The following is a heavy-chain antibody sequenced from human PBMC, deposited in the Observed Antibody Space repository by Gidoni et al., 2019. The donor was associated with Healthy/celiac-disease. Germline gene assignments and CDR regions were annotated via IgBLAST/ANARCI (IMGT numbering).Heavy chain of an antibody. D-gene: IGHD1-26*01. Sequence: QVQLVQSGAEVKKPGSSVKVSCKASGGTFSSYAISWVRQAPGQGLGWMGGIIPIFGTANYAQKFQGRVTITADESTSTAYMELSSRRSEDTAVYYCARDLGGSYYGGGAFDYWGQGTLVTVSS. CDR2: IIPIFGTA. CDR1: GGTFSSYA. V-gene: IGHV1-69*01. CDR3: ARDLGGSYYGGGAFDY. J-gene: IGHJ4*02.